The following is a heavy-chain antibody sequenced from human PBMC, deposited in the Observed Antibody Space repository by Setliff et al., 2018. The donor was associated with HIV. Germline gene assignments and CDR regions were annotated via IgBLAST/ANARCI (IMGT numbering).Heavy chain of an antibody. D-gene: IGHD5-18*01. Sequence: GGSLRLSCAASEFTSSSYAMHWVRQAPGKGLEWVAVISFDGSSEYYADSVKGRFTISRDNSKNTLYRQMNSLRPEDTAVYYCGRGERGYSYGPYYFDYWGQGTLVTVSS. J-gene: IGHJ4*02. CDR3: GRGERGYSYGPYYFDY. CDR2: ISFDGSSE. CDR1: EFTSSSYA. V-gene: IGHV3-30*04.